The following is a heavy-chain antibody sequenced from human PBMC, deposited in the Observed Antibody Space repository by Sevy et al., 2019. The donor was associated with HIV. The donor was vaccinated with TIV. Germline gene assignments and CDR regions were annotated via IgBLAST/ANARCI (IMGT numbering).Heavy chain of an antibody. CDR3: ARSNWVTATTGFSKSYYFDY. CDR2: IYTSGST. J-gene: IGHJ4*02. Sequence: SETLSLTCTVSGDSFSSDFWAWIQQPAGKGLEWIGRIYTSGSTNYNPSLKSRVTMSVDTSKSQFSLKVTSLTAADTSISFCARSNWVTATTGFSKSYYFDYWGQGSLVTVSS. D-gene: IGHD7-27*01. V-gene: IGHV4-4*07. CDR1: GDSFSSDF.